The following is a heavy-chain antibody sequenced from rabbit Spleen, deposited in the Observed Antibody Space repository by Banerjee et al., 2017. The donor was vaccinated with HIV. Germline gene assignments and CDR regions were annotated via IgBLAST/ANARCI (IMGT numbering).Heavy chain of an antibody. CDR3: ARDTASSFSSYGMDL. V-gene: IGHV1S45*01. CDR2: IGAGVSYTP. D-gene: IGHD8-1*01. CDR1: GIDFSSYYY. J-gene: IGHJ6*01. Sequence: QEQLKESGGDLVKPGASLTLTCKASGIDFSSYYYMCWVRQAPGKGPEWIACIGAGVSYTPYFAAWAIGPFTLSKTSSTTVTLQMTSLTAADTATYFCARDTASSFSSYGMDLWGPGTLVTVS.